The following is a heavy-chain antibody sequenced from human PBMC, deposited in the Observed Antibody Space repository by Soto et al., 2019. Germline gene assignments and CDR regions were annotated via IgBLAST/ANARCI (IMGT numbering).Heavy chain of an antibody. V-gene: IGHV1-18*01. Sequence: GASVKVSCKASGYTFTSYGISWVRQAPGQGLEWMGWISAYNGNTNYAQKLQGRVTMTTDTSTSTAYMELRSLRSDDTAVYYCAIFRYGDPDHDAFYIWGQGTMVTGSS. CDR2: ISAYNGNT. CDR1: GYTFTSYG. CDR3: AIFRYGDPDHDAFYI. D-gene: IGHD4-17*01. J-gene: IGHJ3*02.